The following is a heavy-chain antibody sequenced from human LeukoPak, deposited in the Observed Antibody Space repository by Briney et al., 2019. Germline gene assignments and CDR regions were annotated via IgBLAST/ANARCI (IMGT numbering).Heavy chain of an antibody. CDR1: GLSFSRYG. Sequence: GGSLRLSCAASGLSFSRYGMHWVRQAPGKGLEWVAVIWFDGSNKYYADSVKGRFTISRDNSKNTLYQQMNSLRAKDTAVYYCARGYYHDSSGYYSFYGAFDIWGQGTMVTVSS. CDR2: IWFDGSNK. J-gene: IGHJ3*02. CDR3: ARGYYHDSSGYYSFYGAFDI. D-gene: IGHD3-22*01. V-gene: IGHV3-33*08.